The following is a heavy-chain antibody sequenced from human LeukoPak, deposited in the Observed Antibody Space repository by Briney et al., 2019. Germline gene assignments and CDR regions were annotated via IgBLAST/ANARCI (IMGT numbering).Heavy chain of an antibody. CDR1: GFTVSSNY. CDR2: ISGSGGST. D-gene: IGHD3-22*01. Sequence: GGSLRLSCAASGFTVSSNYMSWVRQAPGKGLEWVSAISGSGGSTYYADSVKGRFTISRDNSKNTLYLQMNSLRAEDTAVYYCAKWAHYYDSSGYYDYWGQGTLVTVSS. J-gene: IGHJ4*02. V-gene: IGHV3-23*01. CDR3: AKWAHYYDSSGYYDY.